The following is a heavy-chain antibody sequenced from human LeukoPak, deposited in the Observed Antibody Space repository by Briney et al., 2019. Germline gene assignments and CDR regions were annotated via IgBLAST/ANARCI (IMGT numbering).Heavy chain of an antibody. V-gene: IGHV3-74*01. D-gene: IGHD3-22*01. Sequence: PGGSLRLSCAASGFTFSIDWMHWVRQAPGKGLVWVSRINSDGSTTSYADSVKGRFTISRDNAKNTLYLHMNILRAEDTAVYYCGILMYDYHSNSSIAVYYFDYWGQGTLVTVSS. CDR3: GILMYDYHSNSSIAVYYFDY. CDR2: INSDGSTT. J-gene: IGHJ4*02. CDR1: GFTFSIDW.